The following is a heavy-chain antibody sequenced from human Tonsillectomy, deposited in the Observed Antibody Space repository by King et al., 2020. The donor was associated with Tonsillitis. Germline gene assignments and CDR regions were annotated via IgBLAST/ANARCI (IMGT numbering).Heavy chain of an antibody. CDR1: GGSISSSSYY. CDR3: ARDPGYCSGGSCPHFDY. V-gene: IGHV4-39*07. CDR2: IYYSGST. J-gene: IGHJ4*02. D-gene: IGHD2-15*01. Sequence: QLQESGPGLVKPSETLSLTCTVSGGSISSSSYYWAWIRQPPGKGLEWIGTIYYSGSTFYNPSLKSRVTISVATSKNQFSLRLSSVTAADTAVYYCARDPGYCSGGSCPHFDYWGQGTLVTVSS.